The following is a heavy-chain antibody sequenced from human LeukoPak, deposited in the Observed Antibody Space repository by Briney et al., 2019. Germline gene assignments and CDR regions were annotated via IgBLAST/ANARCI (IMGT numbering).Heavy chain of an antibody. J-gene: IGHJ1*01. CDR1: GGSFGGYY. Sequence: SETLSLICAVYGGSFGGYYWSWIRQPPGKGLEWIGYIYYSGSTNYNPSLKSRVTISVDTSKNQFSLKLSSVTAADTAVYYCAGAEVTTDWWGLDFQHWGQGTLVTVSS. CDR2: IYYSGST. D-gene: IGHD4-17*01. V-gene: IGHV4-59*01. CDR3: AGAEVTTDWWGLDFQH.